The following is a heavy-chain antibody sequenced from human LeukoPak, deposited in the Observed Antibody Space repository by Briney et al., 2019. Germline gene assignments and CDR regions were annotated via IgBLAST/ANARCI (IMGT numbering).Heavy chain of an antibody. V-gene: IGHV3-23*01. Sequence: GGSLRLPCAASGFTFSNYAMTWVRQAPGKGLEWVSVISGSGSNTDYADSVKGRFTISRDNPKNTLSVQMDSLRAEDTALYYCAKLVETGPIATDYWGQGTLVTVSS. CDR3: AKLVETGPIATDY. J-gene: IGHJ4*02. CDR2: ISGSGSNT. D-gene: IGHD1-1*01. CDR1: GFTFSNYA.